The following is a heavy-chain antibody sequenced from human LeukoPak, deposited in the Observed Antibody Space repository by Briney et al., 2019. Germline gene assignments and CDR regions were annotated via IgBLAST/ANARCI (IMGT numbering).Heavy chain of an antibody. CDR2: IRYDGSIK. J-gene: IGHJ6*03. CDR3: AKDTVKVSTIRRVPHYMDV. Sequence: PGGSLRLSCAASGFTFSNYAMHWVRQAPGKGLEWVAFIRYDGSIKYYADSVKGRFTISRDNSKNTLYLQMNSLRAEDTAVYYCAKDTVKVSTIRRVPHYMDVWGKGTTVTISS. D-gene: IGHD5/OR15-5a*01. V-gene: IGHV3-30*02. CDR1: GFTFSNYA.